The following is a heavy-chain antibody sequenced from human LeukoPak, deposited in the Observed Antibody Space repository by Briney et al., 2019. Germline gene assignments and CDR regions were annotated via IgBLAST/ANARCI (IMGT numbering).Heavy chain of an antibody. J-gene: IGHJ6*02. CDR3: AGASVVPYYYYGMDV. D-gene: IGHD2-15*01. CDR1: GFTFSSYA. V-gene: IGHV3-23*01. Sequence: PGGSLRLSCAASGFTFSSYAMSWVRQAPGKGLEWVSAISGSGGSTYYADSVKGRFTISRDNSKNTLYLQMNSLRAEDTAVYYCAGASVVPYYYYGMDVWGQGTTVTVSS. CDR2: ISGSGGST.